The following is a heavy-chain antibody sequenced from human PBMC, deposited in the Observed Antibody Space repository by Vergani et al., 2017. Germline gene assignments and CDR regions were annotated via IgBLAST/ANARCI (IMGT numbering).Heavy chain of an antibody. D-gene: IGHD3-10*01. J-gene: IGHJ4*02. Sequence: QVQLQESGPGLVKPSETLSLTCTVSGGSISSHYWSWIRQPPGKGLEWIGYIYYSGSTNYNPSLKSRVTISVDTSKNQFSLKLSSVTAADTAVYYCARTTMVRGSRFDYWGQGTLVTVSS. CDR2: IYYSGST. CDR3: ARTTMVRGSRFDY. CDR1: GGSISSHY. V-gene: IGHV4-59*11.